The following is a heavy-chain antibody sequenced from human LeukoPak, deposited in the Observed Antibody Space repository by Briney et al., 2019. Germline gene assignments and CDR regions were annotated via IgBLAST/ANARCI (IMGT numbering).Heavy chain of an antibody. V-gene: IGHV3-23*01. D-gene: IGHD1-26*01. CDR3: AKDLKVGSICPGTFDI. CDR2: ISRYGHSHST. Sequence: GGSLRLSCAASGFAFSIYAMSWVRQAPGKGLVWVSAISRYGHSHSTYYADSVKGRFTISRDNSKNTLYLQMNSLIAEDTAVYYCAKDLKVGSICPGTFDIWGQGTMVTVSS. J-gene: IGHJ3*02. CDR1: GFAFSIYA.